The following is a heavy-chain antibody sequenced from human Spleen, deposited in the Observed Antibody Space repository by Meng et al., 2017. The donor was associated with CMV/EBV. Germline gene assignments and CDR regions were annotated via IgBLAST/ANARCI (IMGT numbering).Heavy chain of an antibody. D-gene: IGHD1-26*01. V-gene: IGHV3-9*01. Sequence: GGSLRLSCAASGFTFDDYAMHWVRQAPGKALEWVSGISWGSGSIGYADSVKGRFTISRDNSNNTLFLQMDSLGAEDTAVYYCAKIGSFTYYYYGMDVWGQGTTVTVSS. CDR2: ISWGSGSI. CDR3: AKIGSFTYYYYGMDV. J-gene: IGHJ6*02. CDR1: GFTFDDYA.